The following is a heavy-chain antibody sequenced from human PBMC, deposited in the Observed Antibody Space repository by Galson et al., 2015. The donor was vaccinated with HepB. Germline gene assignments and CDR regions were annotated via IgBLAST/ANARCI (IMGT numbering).Heavy chain of an antibody. CDR2: ITYSDTS. Sequence: SLRLSCAASGFTFSTFAMTWVRQAPGKGLEWVSTITYSDTSFYADSVKGRFTISRDNSKNTLYLQMNSLRVEDTALYYCTRVVSPGVTMMAPGGHWGQGTLVTVSS. CDR3: TRVVSPGVTMMAPGGH. CDR1: GFTFSTFA. V-gene: IGHV3-23*01. J-gene: IGHJ4*02. D-gene: IGHD3-22*01.